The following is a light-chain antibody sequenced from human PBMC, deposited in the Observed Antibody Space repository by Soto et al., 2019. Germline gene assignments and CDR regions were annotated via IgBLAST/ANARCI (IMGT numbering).Light chain of an antibody. J-gene: IGKJ1*01. CDR3: QQYNTYPWT. CDR2: DAS. CDR1: QSISSW. V-gene: IGKV1-5*01. Sequence: DIPMTQSPSTLSASVGDRVTITCRASQSISSWLAWYQQKPGKAPKLLLYDASTLQSGVPSRFSGSGSGTDFTLTISRLHPDDFATYYCQQYNTYPWTFCHGTKVDIK.